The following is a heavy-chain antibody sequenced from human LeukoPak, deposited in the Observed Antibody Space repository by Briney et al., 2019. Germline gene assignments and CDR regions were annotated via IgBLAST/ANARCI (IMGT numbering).Heavy chain of an antibody. CDR3: ARHGWGFGGVDY. V-gene: IGHV4-61*08. CDR1: GGSISSGGYY. J-gene: IGHJ4*02. CDR2: IHYSGST. Sequence: SETLSLTCTVSGGSISSGGYYWSWIRQHPGKGLEWIGYIHYSGSTNYNPSLKSRVTISVDTSKNQFSLELSSVTAADTAVYYCARHGWGFGGVDYWGQGTLVTVSS. D-gene: IGHD3-10*01.